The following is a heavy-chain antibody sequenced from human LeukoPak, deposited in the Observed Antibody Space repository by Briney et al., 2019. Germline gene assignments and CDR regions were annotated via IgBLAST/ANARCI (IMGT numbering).Heavy chain of an antibody. CDR3: AKIPQVATYTVPNFDF. V-gene: IGHV3-7*03. Sequence: GGSLRLSCAASGFTFSSYWMSWVRQAPGKGLEWVANIKQDGSEKNYADSVKGRFTISRDNSKNTLYLQMNSLRAEDTAVYYCAKIPQVATYTVPNFDFWGQGTLVTVSS. CDR1: GFTFSSYW. D-gene: IGHD3-16*01. CDR2: IKQDGSEK. J-gene: IGHJ4*02.